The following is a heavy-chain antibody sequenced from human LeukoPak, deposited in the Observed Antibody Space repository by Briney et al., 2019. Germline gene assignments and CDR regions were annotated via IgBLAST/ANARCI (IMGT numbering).Heavy chain of an antibody. CDR2: INHSGST. Sequence: SETLSLTCAVYGGSFSGYYWSWIRQPPGKGLEWIGEINHSGSTNYNPSLKSRVTISVDTSKNQFSLKLSSVTAADTAVYYCARQSRGSSWYTSPDKFDPWGQGTLVTVSS. V-gene: IGHV4-34*01. J-gene: IGHJ5*02. CDR1: GGSFSGYY. CDR3: ARQSRGSSWYTSPDKFDP. D-gene: IGHD6-13*01.